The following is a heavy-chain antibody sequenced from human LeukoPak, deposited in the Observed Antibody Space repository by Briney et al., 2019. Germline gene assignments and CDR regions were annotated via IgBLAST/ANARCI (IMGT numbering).Heavy chain of an antibody. V-gene: IGHV4-34*01. CDR2: INHSGST. CDR1: GGSFSGYY. D-gene: IGHD6-6*01. CDR3: AYSITARLLYFDY. J-gene: IGHJ4*02. Sequence: SETLSLTCGVYGGSFSGYYWSWIRQPPGKGLEWIGEINHSGSTNYNPSLKSRVTISVDTSKNQFSLKLSSVTAADTAVYYCAYSITARLLYFDYWGQGSLVTVSS.